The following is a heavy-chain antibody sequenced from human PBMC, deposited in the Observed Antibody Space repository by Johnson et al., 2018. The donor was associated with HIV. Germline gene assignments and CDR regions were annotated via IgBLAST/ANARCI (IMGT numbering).Heavy chain of an antibody. CDR3: ATHLSDYDDTLTDDAFNV. J-gene: IGHJ3*01. CDR2: ISGTGGHT. Sequence: VQLVESGGGLVQPGGSLGLSCAASGSSFSTYAMTWVRQAPGKGLQWVSSISGTGGHTYYADSVKGRFPISRDNSKSTLYLQINTLRAEDTAIYYCATHLSDYDDTLTDDAFNVWGQGTVVTVSS. D-gene: IGHD4-17*01. V-gene: IGHV3-23*04. CDR1: GSSFSTYA.